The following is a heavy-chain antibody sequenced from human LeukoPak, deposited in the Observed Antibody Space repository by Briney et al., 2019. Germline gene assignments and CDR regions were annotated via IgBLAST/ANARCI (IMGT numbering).Heavy chain of an antibody. CDR3: ARSYNWNANFDY. CDR1: GSTFTSYG. V-gene: IGHV1-18*01. J-gene: IGHJ4*02. Sequence: ASVKASCKASGSTFTSYGITWVRQAPGQGLEWMGWIISYNANTNYAQKLQGRVTMTTDTSTSTAYMELRSLRSDDTAVYYCARSYNWNANFDYWGQGTLVTVSS. D-gene: IGHD1-20*01. CDR2: IISYNANT.